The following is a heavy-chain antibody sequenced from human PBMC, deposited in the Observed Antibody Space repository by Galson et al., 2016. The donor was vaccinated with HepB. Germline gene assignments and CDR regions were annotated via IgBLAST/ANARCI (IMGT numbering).Heavy chain of an antibody. CDR3: AKGGPILVADVPDAQMDYYGLDD. D-gene: IGHD3-10*02. V-gene: IGHV1-46*03. J-gene: IGHJ6*02. Sequence: SVKVSCKASGYTFTHYYLHWVRQAPGQGLEWMGMITPNVGLTTYAPKVQGPVTMTTDTSASTVFLEVSSQRLDDTAVYYCAKGGPILVADVPDAQMDYYGLDDWGQGTAVTVSS. CDR2: ITPNVGLT. CDR1: GYTFTHYY.